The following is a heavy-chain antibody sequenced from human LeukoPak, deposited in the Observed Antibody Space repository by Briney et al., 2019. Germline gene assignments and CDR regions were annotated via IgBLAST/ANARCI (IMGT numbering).Heavy chain of an antibody. D-gene: IGHD3-16*02. Sequence: PSETLSLTCTVSGGSTSSYYWSWIRQPPGKGLEWIGYIYYSGSTNYNPSLKSRVTISVDTSKNQFSLKLSSVTAADTAVYYCASLYYDYVWGSYPNDAFDIWGQGTMVTVSS. CDR2: IYYSGST. CDR3: ASLYYDYVWGSYPNDAFDI. CDR1: GGSTSSYY. J-gene: IGHJ3*02. V-gene: IGHV4-59*08.